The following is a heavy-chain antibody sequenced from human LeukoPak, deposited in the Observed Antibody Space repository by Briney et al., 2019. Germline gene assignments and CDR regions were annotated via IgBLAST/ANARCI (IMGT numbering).Heavy chain of an antibody. CDR2: IYYSGST. J-gene: IGHJ4*02. CDR1: GGSISSSSYY. V-gene: IGHV4-39*01. Sequence: SETLSLTCTVSGGSISSSSYYWGWIRQPPGKGLEWIGSIYYSGSTYYNPSLKSRVTISVDTSKNQFSLKLSSVTAADTAVYCCASAVWEFFDYWGQGTLVTVSS. CDR3: ASAVWEFFDY. D-gene: IGHD3-10*01.